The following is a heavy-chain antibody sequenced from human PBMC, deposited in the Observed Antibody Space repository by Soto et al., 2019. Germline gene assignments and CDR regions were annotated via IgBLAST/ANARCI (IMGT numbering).Heavy chain of an antibody. CDR1: GYTFTGYY. J-gene: IGHJ5*02. Sequence: GASVKVSCKASGYTFTGYYMHWVRQAPGQGLEWMGWINPNSGGTNYAQKFQGWVTMTRDTSISTAYMELSRLRSDDTAVYYCARAFLAADCSGGSCPYNWFDPWGQGTLVTVSS. D-gene: IGHD2-15*01. CDR3: ARAFLAADCSGGSCPYNWFDP. V-gene: IGHV1-2*04. CDR2: INPNSGGT.